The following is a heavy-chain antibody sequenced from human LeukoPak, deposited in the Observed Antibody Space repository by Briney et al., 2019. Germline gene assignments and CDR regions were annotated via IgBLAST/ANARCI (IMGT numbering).Heavy chain of an antibody. J-gene: IGHJ3*02. V-gene: IGHV1-69*04. CDR3: ARVNTKLLGYCSSTSCYGPDAFDI. CDR1: GGTFSSYA. D-gene: IGHD2-2*01. Sequence: ASVKVSCKASGGTFSSYAISWVRQAPGQGLEWMGRIIPIFGIANYAQKFQGRVTITADKSTSTAYMELSSLRSEDTAVYYCARVNTKLLGYCSSTSCYGPDAFDIWGQGTMVTVSP. CDR2: IIPIFGIA.